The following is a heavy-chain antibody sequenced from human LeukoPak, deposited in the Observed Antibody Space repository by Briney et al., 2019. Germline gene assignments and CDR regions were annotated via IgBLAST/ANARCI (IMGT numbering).Heavy chain of an antibody. J-gene: IGHJ4*02. Sequence: GGSLRLSCAASGFTFTNYWMTWVRQAPGKGLEWVANIRQDGSEKYYLDSVKGRFTISGDNPKNSLYLQMNSLRAEDTAVYYCARGVGYSYGFYWGQGTLVTVSS. CDR2: IRQDGSEK. D-gene: IGHD5-18*01. V-gene: IGHV3-7*01. CDR1: GFTFTNYW. CDR3: ARGVGYSYGFY.